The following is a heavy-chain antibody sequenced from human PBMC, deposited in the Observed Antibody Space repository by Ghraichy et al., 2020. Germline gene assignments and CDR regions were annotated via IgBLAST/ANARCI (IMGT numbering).Heavy chain of an antibody. CDR3: GSDISDSPPAYYYVDY. V-gene: IGHV3-21*01. CDR2: ISSSSTYI. J-gene: IGHJ4*02. Sequence: GGSLRLSCETSGFTFSRYSMNWVRQAPGKGLEWVSTISSSSTYIYYADSVKGRFTISRDNAENSLYLQMSSLRVEDTAVYYCGSDISDSPPAYYYVDYWGQGALVTVSS. D-gene: IGHD2-21*01. CDR1: GFTFSRYS.